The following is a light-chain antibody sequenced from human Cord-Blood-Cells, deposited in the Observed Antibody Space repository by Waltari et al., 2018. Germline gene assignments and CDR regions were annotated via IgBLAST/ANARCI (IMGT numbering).Light chain of an antibody. CDR3: CSYAGSYTYV. CDR1: SSAVGGYNY. CDR2: DVS. V-gene: IGLV2-11*01. J-gene: IGLJ1*01. Sequence: QSALPQPRSVSGSPGPSVTISCTGTSSAVGGYNYVSWYQQHPGKAPKLMIYDVSKRPSGVPDRFSGSKSGNTASLTISGLQAEDEADYYCCSYAGSYTYVFGTGTKVTVL.